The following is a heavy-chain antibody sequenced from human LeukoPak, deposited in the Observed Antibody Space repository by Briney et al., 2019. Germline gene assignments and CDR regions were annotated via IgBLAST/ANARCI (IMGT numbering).Heavy chain of an antibody. CDR2: IIPIFGTA. V-gene: IGHV1-69*13. J-gene: IGHJ4*02. D-gene: IGHD2-15*01. CDR3: ARDTTSYCSGGSCYSVFDY. CDR1: GCTFSSYA. Sequence: SVTVSCKCSGCTFSSYAISWVRQPPGQGLEWMGGIIPIFGTANYAHKFQGRVTITADESTSTAYMELSSLRSEDTAVYYCARDTTSYCSGGSCYSVFDYWGQGTLVTVSS.